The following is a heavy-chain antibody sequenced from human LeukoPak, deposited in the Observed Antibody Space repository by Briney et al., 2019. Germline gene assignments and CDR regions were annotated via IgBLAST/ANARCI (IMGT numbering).Heavy chain of an antibody. J-gene: IGHJ5*02. CDR2: IIPIFGTA. Sequence: ASVKVSCEASGGTFSSYAISWVRQAPGQGLEWMGGIIPIFGTANYAQKFQGRVTITTDESTSTAYMELSSLRSEDTAVYYCARGGGSYFDRRDNWFDPWGQGTLVTVSS. D-gene: IGHD1-26*01. CDR1: GGTFSSYA. V-gene: IGHV1-69*05. CDR3: ARGGGSYFDRRDNWFDP.